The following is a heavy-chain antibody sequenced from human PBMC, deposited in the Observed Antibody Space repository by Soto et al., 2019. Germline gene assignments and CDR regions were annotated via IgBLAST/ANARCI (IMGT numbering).Heavy chain of an antibody. CDR3: ARTYGSGSSDY. CDR2: ISSSGGST. V-gene: IGHV3-23*01. D-gene: IGHD3-10*01. Sequence: EVQLLESGGGLVQPGGSLRLSFAASGFTFSTYAMSWVRQAPGKGLEWLSRISSSGGSTFYADSVKGRFTISRDNSKNTLCLQMNSLRAEDTAIYYCARTYGSGSSDYWGQGTLVTVSS. CDR1: GFTFSTYA. J-gene: IGHJ4*02.